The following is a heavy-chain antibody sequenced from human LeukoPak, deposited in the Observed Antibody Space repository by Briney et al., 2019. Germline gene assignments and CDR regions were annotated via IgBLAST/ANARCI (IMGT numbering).Heavy chain of an antibody. V-gene: IGHV3-7*03. J-gene: IGHJ4*02. CDR1: GITLSVYW. D-gene: IGHD3-9*01. CDR3: AKWRYFGWGYFDY. CDR2: IKQDGSEK. Sequence: PGGSLRLSCAASGITLSVYWMSWVRQAPGKGLEWVANIKQDGSEKYYRDPVQGRFTISRDNSKNTLYLQMNSLRAEDTAVYYCAKWRYFGWGYFDYWGQGTLVTVSS.